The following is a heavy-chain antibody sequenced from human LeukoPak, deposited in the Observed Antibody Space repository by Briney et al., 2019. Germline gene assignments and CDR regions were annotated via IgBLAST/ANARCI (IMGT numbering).Heavy chain of an antibody. V-gene: IGHV3-74*01. D-gene: IGHD2/OR15-2a*01. CDR3: VSFYETY. CDR1: GNYW. Sequence: GGSLRLSCAASGNYWMHWVRQAPGKGLVWVSHINSDGSWTSYADSVKGRFTISKDNAKNTVYLQMNSLRTEDTAVYYCVSFYETYWGRGTLVTVSS. CDR2: INSDGSWT. J-gene: IGHJ4*02.